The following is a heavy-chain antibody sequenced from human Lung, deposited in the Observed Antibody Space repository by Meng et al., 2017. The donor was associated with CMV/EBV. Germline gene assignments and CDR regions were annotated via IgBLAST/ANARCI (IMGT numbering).Heavy chain of an antibody. J-gene: IGHJ5*02. CDR1: GFRFNTSG. V-gene: IGHV3-74*01. D-gene: IGHD2-15*01. CDR2: LDNYGRDI. Sequence: LSCEASGFRFNTSGIHWVRQPPGGGLVWLSRLDNYGRDIIYADSVKGRFTASRDNARNIIYLQMNNLRDEDTAVYYCARDTPHNAFDPWGQGALVTVSS. CDR3: ARDTPHNAFDP.